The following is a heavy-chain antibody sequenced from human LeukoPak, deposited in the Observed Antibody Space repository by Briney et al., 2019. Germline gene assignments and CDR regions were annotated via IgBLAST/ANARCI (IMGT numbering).Heavy chain of an antibody. CDR1: EFTFSSYS. CDR3: ARDRSKGSYGDYCAFDI. D-gene: IGHD4-17*01. CDR2: ISSSSSYI. Sequence: PGGSLGLSCAASEFTFSSYSMNWVRQAPGKGLEWVSSISSSSSYIYYADSVKGRFTISRDNAKNSLYPQMNSLRAEDTAVYYCARDRSKGSYGDYCAFDIWGQGTMVTVSS. J-gene: IGHJ3*02. V-gene: IGHV3-21*04.